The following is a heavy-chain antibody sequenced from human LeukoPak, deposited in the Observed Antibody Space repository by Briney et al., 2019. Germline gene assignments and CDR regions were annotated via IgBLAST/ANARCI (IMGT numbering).Heavy chain of an antibody. Sequence: SETLSLTCAVYGGSFSGYYWSWIRQPPGKGLEWIGEINHSGSTNYNPSLKSRVTIAVDTSKNQFSLKLSSVTAADTAVYYCARHSPIVSDAFDIWGQGTMVTVSS. CDR1: GGSFSGYY. V-gene: IGHV4-34*01. D-gene: IGHD3-16*02. CDR2: INHSGST. J-gene: IGHJ3*02. CDR3: ARHSPIVSDAFDI.